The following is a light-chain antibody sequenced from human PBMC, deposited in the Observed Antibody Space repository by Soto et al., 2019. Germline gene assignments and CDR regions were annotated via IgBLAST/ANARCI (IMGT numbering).Light chain of an antibody. CDR2: DVS. V-gene: IGLV2-14*01. CDR3: SSNTSSSTR. CDR1: SSDVGGYNY. J-gene: IGLJ1*01. Sequence: QSVLTQPASVSGSPGQSITISCTGTSSDVGGYNYVSWYQQHPGKAPKLMIYDVSNRPSGVSNRFSGSKSGNTASLTISGLQAEDEADYYCSSNTSSSTRFGTGTKVTVL.